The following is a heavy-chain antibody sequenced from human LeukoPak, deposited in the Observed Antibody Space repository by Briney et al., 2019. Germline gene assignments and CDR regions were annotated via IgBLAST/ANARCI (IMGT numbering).Heavy chain of an antibody. V-gene: IGHV3-7*01. CDR2: IKQDGSEK. CDR1: GFTVSSNY. D-gene: IGHD3-16*01. CDR3: ARVRGGFFNAFDV. Sequence: GGSLRLSCAASGFTVSSNYVSWVRQAPGKGLEWVANIKQDGSEKYYVDSVKGRFTISRDNAKTSLYLQMNSLRAEDTAMYYCARVRGGFFNAFDVWGQGTMVTVSS. J-gene: IGHJ3*01.